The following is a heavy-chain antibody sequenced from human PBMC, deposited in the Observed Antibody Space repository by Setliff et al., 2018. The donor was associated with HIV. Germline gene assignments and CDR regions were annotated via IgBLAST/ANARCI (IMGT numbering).Heavy chain of an antibody. CDR1: GYTFTSYG. Sequence: ASVKVSCKASGYTFTSYGISWVRQAPGQGLEWMGWISAYNGNTNYAQKLQGRLTLTRDTSASIGYMELNSLRSEDTAIYYCARDTRAYCSGGTCYPLYLDYWGQGTLVTVSS. CDR3: ARDTRAYCSGGTCYPLYLDY. D-gene: IGHD2-15*01. V-gene: IGHV1-18*01. J-gene: IGHJ4*02. CDR2: ISAYNGNT.